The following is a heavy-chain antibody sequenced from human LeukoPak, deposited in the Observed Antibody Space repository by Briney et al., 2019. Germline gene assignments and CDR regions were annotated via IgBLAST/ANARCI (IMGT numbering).Heavy chain of an antibody. D-gene: IGHD6-13*01. CDR1: GFTFSNFA. Sequence: GGSLRLSCAASGFTFSNFAMTWVRQAPGEGLEWVSSIFGSSSTYYADSLKGRLTLSRDNAKNSLYLQMNSLRAEDTAVYYCARIGAGSSRDYSGEGTLVTVSS. J-gene: IGHJ4*02. CDR3: ARIGAGSSRDY. CDR2: IFGSSST. V-gene: IGHV3-21*01.